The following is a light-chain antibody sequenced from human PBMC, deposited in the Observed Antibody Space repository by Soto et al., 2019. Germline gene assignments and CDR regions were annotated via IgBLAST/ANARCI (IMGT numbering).Light chain of an antibody. CDR2: NNI. Sequence: QSVLTQPPSVSGAPGQRVTISCTGSSSNIGAGYDVHWYQQLPGTAPKLLIYNNINRPSGVPDRFSGSKSGTSGSLAITGLQDEDEADYYCQSYDSSLSVFGTGTTLTVL. J-gene: IGLJ1*01. CDR1: SSNIGAGYD. CDR3: QSYDSSLSV. V-gene: IGLV1-40*01.